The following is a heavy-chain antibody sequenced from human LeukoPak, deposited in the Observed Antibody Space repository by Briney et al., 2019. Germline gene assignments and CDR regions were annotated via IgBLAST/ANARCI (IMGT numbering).Heavy chain of an antibody. D-gene: IGHD6-19*01. V-gene: IGHV3-21*01. Sequence: GGSLRLSCAASGFTFSSYSMNWVRQAPGKGLEWVSSISSSSSYIYYADSVKGRFTISRDNAKNSLYLQMNSLRAEDTAVYYCARDNIAVYGMDVWGQGTTVTVSS. CDR2: ISSSSSYI. CDR3: ARDNIAVYGMDV. CDR1: GFTFSSYS. J-gene: IGHJ6*02.